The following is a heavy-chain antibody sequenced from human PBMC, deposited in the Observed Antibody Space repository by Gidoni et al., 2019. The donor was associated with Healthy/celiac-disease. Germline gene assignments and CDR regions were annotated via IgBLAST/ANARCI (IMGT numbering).Heavy chain of an antibody. V-gene: IGHV1-24*01. D-gene: IGHD2-15*01. J-gene: IGHJ3*02. CDR3: ATYRGDINHDAFDI. CDR1: GYTLTELS. Sequence: QVQLVQSGAEVKKPGASVKVSCKVSGYTLTELSMHWVRQAPGKGLEWMGGFDPEDGETIYGQKFQGRVTINEDKSTDTAYMELSSLRSEDTAVYYCATYRGDINHDAFDIWGQGTMVTVSS. CDR2: FDPEDGET.